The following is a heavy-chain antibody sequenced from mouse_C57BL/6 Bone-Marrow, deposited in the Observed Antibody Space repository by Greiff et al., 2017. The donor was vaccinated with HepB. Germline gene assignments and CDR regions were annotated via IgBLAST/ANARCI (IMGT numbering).Heavy chain of an antibody. J-gene: IGHJ4*01. CDR3: ARHARPITTVVATGAMDY. V-gene: IGHV1-62-2*01. D-gene: IGHD1-1*01. CDR1: GYTFTEYT. CDR2: FYPGSGSI. Sequence: VQLQQSGAELVKPGASVKLSCKASGYTFTEYTIHWVKQRPGQGLEWIGWFYPGSGSIKYNEKFKDKATLTADNSSSTVYMELSRLTSEDSAVYFFARHARPITTVVATGAMDYWGQGTSVTVSS.